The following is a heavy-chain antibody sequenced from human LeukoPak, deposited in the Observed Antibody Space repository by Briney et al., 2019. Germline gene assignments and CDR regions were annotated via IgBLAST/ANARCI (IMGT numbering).Heavy chain of an antibody. Sequence: GGSLRLSCAASGFTFSSYAMSWVRQAPGKGLEWVSAISGSGGSTYYADSVKGRFTISRDNSKNTLYLQMNSLRAEDTAVYYCAKFPKNRQEPSKPGKTDMVRGPYDAFDIWGQGTMVTVSS. CDR1: GFTFSSYA. V-gene: IGHV3-23*01. CDR3: AKFPKNRQEPSKPGKTDMVRGPYDAFDI. D-gene: IGHD3-10*01. CDR2: ISGSGGST. J-gene: IGHJ3*02.